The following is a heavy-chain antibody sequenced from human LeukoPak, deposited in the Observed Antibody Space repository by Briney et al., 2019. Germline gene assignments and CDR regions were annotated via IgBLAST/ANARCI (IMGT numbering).Heavy chain of an antibody. CDR1: GFTFSNYA. D-gene: IGHD1-26*01. CDR2: ISGSGSST. Sequence: GGSLRLSCAASGFTFSNYAMTWVRQAPGKGLEWVSGISGSGSSTYYADSVKGRFTLSRDYPKNTLCLQMNSLRAEDTAVYFCAKYSGSYYYPPNWDSWGQGTLVTVSS. J-gene: IGHJ4*02. V-gene: IGHV3-23*01. CDR3: AKYSGSYYYPPNWDS.